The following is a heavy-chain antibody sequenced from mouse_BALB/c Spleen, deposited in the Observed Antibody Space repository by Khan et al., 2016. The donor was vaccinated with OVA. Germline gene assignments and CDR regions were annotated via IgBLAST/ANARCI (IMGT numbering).Heavy chain of an antibody. D-gene: IGHD2-4*01. CDR3: ARSTMITTEFVY. CDR2: INPSNGRT. J-gene: IGHJ3*01. V-gene: IGHV1S81*02. CDR1: GYTFSSYW. Sequence: QVQLQQPGAELVKPGASVQLSCKASGYTFSSYWILWVKQRPGQGLEWIGEINPSNGRTNYNETFKNKATLIVDKSSRTAYMQLSSLTSEDSAVYYYARSTMITTEFVYWGQGTLVTVSA.